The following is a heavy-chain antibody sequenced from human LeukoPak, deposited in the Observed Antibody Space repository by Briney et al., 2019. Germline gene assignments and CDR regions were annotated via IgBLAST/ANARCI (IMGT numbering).Heavy chain of an antibody. CDR3: AGDPNRSYFDH. J-gene: IGHJ4*02. Sequence: PGGSLRLSCAASGFAFSTYSMHWVRQAPGKGLEWLALISSDGSNGNFADSVKGRFTISRDNSKNTLYLQMNSLRSEDTAIYYCAGDPNRSYFDHWGQGTLVTVPS. CDR2: ISSDGSNG. V-gene: IGHV3-30*01. CDR1: GFAFSTYS. D-gene: IGHD1-14*01.